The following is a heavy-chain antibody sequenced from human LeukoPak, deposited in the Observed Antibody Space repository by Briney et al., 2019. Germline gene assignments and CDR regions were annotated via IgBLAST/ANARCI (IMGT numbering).Heavy chain of an antibody. V-gene: IGHV3-7*01. D-gene: IGHD5-12*01. J-gene: IGHJ4*02. Sequence: PGGSLRLSCTASGFIFSNYWMTWVRQAPGKGLEWVAQIKQDGSKEYYIDSVKGRFSISRDNARHSMSLQMNSLRAEDTAVYYCVRDGGVSGYDLLDYWGQGALVTVSS. CDR1: GFIFSNYW. CDR3: VRDGGVSGYDLLDY. CDR2: IKQDGSKE.